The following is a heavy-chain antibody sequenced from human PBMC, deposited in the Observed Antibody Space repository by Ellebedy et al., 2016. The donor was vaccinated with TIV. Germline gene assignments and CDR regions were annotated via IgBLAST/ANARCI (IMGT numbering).Heavy chain of an antibody. J-gene: IGHJ5*02. D-gene: IGHD6-19*01. CDR1: GGTFNNFA. CDR2: IIPILGTA. Sequence: SVKVSXXASGGTFNNFAINWVRQAPGQGLEWMGGIIPILGTANYAQKFQGRVTITADESTGTAYMELSSLRSEDTAIYYCARAYGAWYERGGRWFDPWGQGTRVTVSS. V-gene: IGHV1-69*13. CDR3: ARAYGAWYERGGRWFDP.